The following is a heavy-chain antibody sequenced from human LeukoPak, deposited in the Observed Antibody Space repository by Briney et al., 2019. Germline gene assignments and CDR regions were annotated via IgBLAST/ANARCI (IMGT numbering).Heavy chain of an antibody. CDR1: GGSISSSNYY. D-gene: IGHD6-13*01. V-gene: IGHV4-39*07. Sequence: NASETLSLTCTVSGGSISSSNYYWGWIRQPPGKGLEWIGIGYYNGNTYYNASLKSRIAISVDTSKNHLSLSLNSVTAADTAVYYCARLSHQYSSSWSYFDYWGQGTLVTVSS. J-gene: IGHJ4*02. CDR3: ARLSHQYSSSWSYFDY. CDR2: GYYNGNT.